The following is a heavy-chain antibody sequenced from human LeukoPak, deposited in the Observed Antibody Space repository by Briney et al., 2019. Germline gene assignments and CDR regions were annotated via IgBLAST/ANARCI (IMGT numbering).Heavy chain of an antibody. CDR1: GFXFSVCA. J-gene: IGHJ4*02. CDR2: ISYDGNNK. Sequence: GGSLRLSCAASGFXFSVCAMHWVRQAPAKGLEWVAPISYDGNNKHYTDSVEGRFTISRDNSKNTLYLQMNTLSVEDTAMYYCVRGVTIYDSSGYFDYWGQGTLVTVSS. CDR3: VRGVTIYDSSGYFDY. D-gene: IGHD3-22*01. V-gene: IGHV3-30-3*01.